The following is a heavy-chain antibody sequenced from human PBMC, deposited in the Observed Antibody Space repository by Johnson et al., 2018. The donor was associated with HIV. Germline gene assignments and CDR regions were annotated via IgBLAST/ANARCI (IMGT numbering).Heavy chain of an antibody. CDR1: GFTFSSHD. Sequence: QVQLVESGGGVVQPGRSLRVSCGASGFTFSSHDMHWVRQAPGKGLEWVAVISYDGSDKYYADSVKGRFTISRDNAKNSLYLQMNSLGAEDTAVYYCAREVRRWLQFDAFDIGGQGTMVTVSS. D-gene: IGHD5-24*01. CDR3: AREVRRWLQFDAFDI. V-gene: IGHV3-30*03. CDR2: ISYDGSDK. J-gene: IGHJ3*02.